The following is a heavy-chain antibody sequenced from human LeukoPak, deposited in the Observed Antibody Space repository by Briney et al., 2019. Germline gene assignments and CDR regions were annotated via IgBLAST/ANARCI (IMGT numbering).Heavy chain of an antibody. D-gene: IGHD3-9*01. V-gene: IGHV3-53*01. CDR3: ARELTWHYYEY. Sequence: GGSLRLSCATSGFTVGSNYMSWVRQAPGRGLEWVSTIFSGGSTYYADSVKGRFTTSRDTSRNTLYLQMSSLWVEDTAVYFCARELTWHYYEYWGQGTLVTVSS. J-gene: IGHJ4*02. CDR1: GFTVGSNY. CDR2: IFSGGST.